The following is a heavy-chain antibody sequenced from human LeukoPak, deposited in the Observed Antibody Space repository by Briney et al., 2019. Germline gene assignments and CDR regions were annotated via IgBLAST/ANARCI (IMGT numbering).Heavy chain of an antibody. CDR1: GFIFSDYY. V-gene: IGHV3-11*01. CDR2: ISDGGRPL. Sequence: GGSLRLSCAASGFIFSDYYMSWIRQAPGKGLEWVSFISDGGRPLHYADSVKGRFTISRDNAKNSLYLQMNSLRDEDAAVYFCARRYCTPSSCYSDYWGQGALVTVSS. J-gene: IGHJ4*02. D-gene: IGHD2-8*01. CDR3: ARRYCTPSSCYSDY.